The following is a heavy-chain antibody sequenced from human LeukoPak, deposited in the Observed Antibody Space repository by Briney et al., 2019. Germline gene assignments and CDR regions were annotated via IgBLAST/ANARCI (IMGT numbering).Heavy chain of an antibody. CDR1: GFTFSSYW. Sequence: GGSLRLSCAASGFTFSSYWMSWVRQAPGKGLEWVANIKQDGGEKYYVDSVKGRFTISRDNAKNSLYLQMNSLRAEDTAVYYCAKDSQVVVVAATFDYWGQGTLVTVSS. D-gene: IGHD2-15*01. CDR2: IKQDGGEK. J-gene: IGHJ4*02. V-gene: IGHV3-7*01. CDR3: AKDSQVVVVAATFDY.